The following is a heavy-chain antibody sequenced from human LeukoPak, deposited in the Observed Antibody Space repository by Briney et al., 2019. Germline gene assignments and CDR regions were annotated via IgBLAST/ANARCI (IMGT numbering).Heavy chain of an antibody. V-gene: IGHV4-31*03. J-gene: IGHJ4*02. CDR2: INYSGST. Sequence: PSETLSLTCTVSGGSISSGAHYRSWIRQHPGKGLEWIGYINYSGSTYYNPSLKSRVTISADTSKNQFSLKLSSVTAADTAIYYCARTYCGTNACPFDHWGQGNLVTVSS. CDR1: GGSISSGAHY. CDR3: ARTYCGTNACPFDH. D-gene: IGHD2-21*01.